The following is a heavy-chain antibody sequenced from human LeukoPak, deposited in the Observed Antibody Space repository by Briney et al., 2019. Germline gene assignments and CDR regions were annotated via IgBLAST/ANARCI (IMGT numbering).Heavy chain of an antibody. V-gene: IGHV3-30*18. CDR2: ISYDGSNK. J-gene: IGHJ3*02. Sequence: GRSLRLSCAASGFTFSSYGMHWVRQAPGKGLEWVAVISYDGSNKYYADSVKGRFTISRDNFKNTLYLQMNSLRAEDTAVYYCAKNIVGALRGGAFDIWGQGTMVTVSS. CDR3: AKNIVGALRGGAFDI. D-gene: IGHD1-26*01. CDR1: GFTFSSYG.